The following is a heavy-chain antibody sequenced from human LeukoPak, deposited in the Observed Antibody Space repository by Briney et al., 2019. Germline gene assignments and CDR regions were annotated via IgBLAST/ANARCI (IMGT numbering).Heavy chain of an antibody. CDR1: RFTFSAYW. J-gene: IGHJ4*02. V-gene: IGHV3-9*01. CDR2: ISWNGDTL. D-gene: IGHD3-10*01. CDR3: AKDTAQPDYYDSGTAYFDY. Sequence: GGSLRLSCAASRFTFSAYWMHWVRQAPGMGLEWVAGISWNGDTLVYADSVRGRFSISRDNAKNSLSLEMDSLRIEDTALYYCAKDTAQPDYYDSGTAYFDYWGQGTLVTVSS.